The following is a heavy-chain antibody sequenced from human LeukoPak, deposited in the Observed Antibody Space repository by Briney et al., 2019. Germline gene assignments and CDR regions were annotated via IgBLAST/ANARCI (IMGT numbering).Heavy chain of an antibody. CDR1: GYTFTGYY. V-gene: IGHV1-2*02. CDR2: INPNSGGT. CDR3: ARDRVGVGGNGWEN. Sequence: ASVKVSCKASGYTFTGYYMHWVRQAPGQGLEWMGWINPNSGGTNYAQKFQGRVTMTRDTSISTAYMELSSLTSEDTAVYFCARDRVGVGGNGWENWGQGTLVTVSS. J-gene: IGHJ4*02. D-gene: IGHD6-19*01.